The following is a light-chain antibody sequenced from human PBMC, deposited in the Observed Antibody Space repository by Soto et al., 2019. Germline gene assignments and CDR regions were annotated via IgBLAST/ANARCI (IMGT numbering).Light chain of an antibody. CDR3: NQYHSYSPAT. J-gene: IGKJ1*01. Sequence: DIQMTQSPSTLSASVGDRVTITCRASQSISSWLAWYQQKPRKAPKLLIYDASSVESGIPSRFSGSGSGTEFTLTIRSLQPDDFATYYCNQYHSYSPATLGQGDKVEIK. CDR2: DAS. V-gene: IGKV1-5*01. CDR1: QSISSW.